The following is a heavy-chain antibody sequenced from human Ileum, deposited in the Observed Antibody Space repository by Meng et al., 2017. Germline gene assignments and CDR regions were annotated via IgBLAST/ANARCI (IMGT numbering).Heavy chain of an antibody. D-gene: IGHD1-26*01. CDR2: AYYWSKWFN. CDR1: ADSVPSDRAA. CDR3: ARGAGSYYCFDY. Sequence: VPPTQSKPTLAPPSPSPSPPFSITADSVPSDRAAWTRIRHSPSIGLVWLGKAYYWSKWFNNNVVIVKSRITINPDTTETQFSLQLTAVTPEDAAVYNCARGAGSYYCFDYWGQGTLVTVSS. V-gene: IGHV6-1*01. J-gene: IGHJ4*02.